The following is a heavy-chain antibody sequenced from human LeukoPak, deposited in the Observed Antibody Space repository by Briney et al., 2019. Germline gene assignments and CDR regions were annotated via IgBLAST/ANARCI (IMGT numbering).Heavy chain of an antibody. V-gene: IGHV1-46*01. D-gene: IGHD3-22*01. J-gene: IGHJ4*02. CDR3: SRALGYSPNFDF. CDR1: GYSLTSHY. CDR2: INPIGGST. Sequence: GASVNVSCKPSGYSLTSHYVHWVRQAPGQGLTWMAIINPIGGSTNYARNSQGRVSLTSDPSTSPVYMELGRLTPQGPAVYYCSRALGYSPNFDFWGQETLVTVSS.